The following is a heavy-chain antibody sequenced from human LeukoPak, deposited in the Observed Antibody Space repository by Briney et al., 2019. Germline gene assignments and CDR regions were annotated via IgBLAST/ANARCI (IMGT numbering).Heavy chain of an antibody. CDR1: GFTVSGNY. D-gene: IGHD3-22*01. CDR2: IYSGGST. Sequence: PGGSLRLSCAASGFTVSGNYMSWVRQAPGKGLEWVSVIYSGGSTYYADSVKGRFTISRDNSKNTLYLQMNSLRAEDTAVYYCARGFRDSSGYYDKNFDYWGQGTLVTVSS. CDR3: ARGFRDSSGYYDKNFDY. J-gene: IGHJ4*02. V-gene: IGHV3-53*01.